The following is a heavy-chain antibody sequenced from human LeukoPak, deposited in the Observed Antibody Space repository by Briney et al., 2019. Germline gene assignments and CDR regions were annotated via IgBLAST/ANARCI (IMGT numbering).Heavy chain of an antibody. D-gene: IGHD2-2*01. Sequence: GGSLRLSCAASGFTFSSFEMNWVRQAPGKGLEWVSYISSSGYTVYYADSVKGRFTMSRDNAKNSLYLQMNSLRAEDTAGYYCVRDASTTVNWGQGTLVTVSS. CDR1: GFTFSSFE. CDR3: VRDASTTVN. V-gene: IGHV3-48*03. J-gene: IGHJ4*02. CDR2: ISSSGYTV.